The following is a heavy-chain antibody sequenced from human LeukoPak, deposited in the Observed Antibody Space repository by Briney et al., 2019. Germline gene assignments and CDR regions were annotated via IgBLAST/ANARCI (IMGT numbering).Heavy chain of an antibody. J-gene: IGHJ4*02. CDR2: INHSGST. CDR1: GGSFSGCY. D-gene: IGHD3-10*01. Sequence: SETLSLTCAVYGGSFSGCYWSWIRQPPGKGLEWIGEINHSGSTNYNPSLKSRVTISVDTSKNQFSLKLSSVTAADTAVYYCARARLSIVRGITNFDYWGQGTVVTVSS. CDR3: ARARLSIVRGITNFDY. V-gene: IGHV4-34*01.